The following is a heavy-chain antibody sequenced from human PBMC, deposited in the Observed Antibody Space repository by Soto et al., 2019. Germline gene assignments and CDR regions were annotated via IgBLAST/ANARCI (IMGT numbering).Heavy chain of an antibody. V-gene: IGHV1-8*01. J-gene: IGHJ6*02. CDR1: GYTFTSYD. CDR3: ARGYYDSSGYYYVYYYYYGMDV. D-gene: IGHD3-22*01. CDR2: MNPNSGNT. Sequence: ASVKLSCKASGYTFTSYDINWLRQATGQGLEWMGWMNPNSGNTGYAQKFQGRVTMTRKTSISTAYMERSSLRSEDTAVYYCARGYYDSSGYYYVYYYYYGMDVWGQGTTVTVSS.